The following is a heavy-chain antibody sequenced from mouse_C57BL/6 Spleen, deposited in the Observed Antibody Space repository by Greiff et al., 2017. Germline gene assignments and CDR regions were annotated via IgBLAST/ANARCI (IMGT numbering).Heavy chain of an antibody. J-gene: IGHJ1*03. V-gene: IGHV1-81*01. CDR3: EFSTAVDWYFDV. Sequence: VKLVESGAELARPGASVKLSCKASGYTFTSYGISWVKQRTGQGLEWIGEIYPRSGNTYYNEKFKGKATLTADKSSSTAYMELRRLTSEVSAVYFCEFSTAVDWYFDVWGTGTTVTVSS. CDR1: GYTFTSYG. D-gene: IGHD1-1*01. CDR2: IYPRSGNT.